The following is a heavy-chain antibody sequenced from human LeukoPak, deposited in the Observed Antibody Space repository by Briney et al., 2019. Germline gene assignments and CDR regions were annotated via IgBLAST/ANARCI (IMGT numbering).Heavy chain of an antibody. CDR2: ISAYNGNT. D-gene: IGHD4-17*01. Sequence: ASVRVSCKASRYPFDNFGLTWVRQAPGQGLEWMGWISAYNGNTHYAQKFRGRLTLTTETSTRTAYLELRSLKSDDTAVYYCARDRVGGDLTGVSLYWGQGTLVTVSS. J-gene: IGHJ4*01. CDR1: RYPFDNFG. CDR3: ARDRVGGDLTGVSLY. V-gene: IGHV1-18*01.